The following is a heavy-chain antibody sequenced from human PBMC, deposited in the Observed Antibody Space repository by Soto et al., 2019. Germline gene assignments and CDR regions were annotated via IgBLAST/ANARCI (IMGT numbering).Heavy chain of an antibody. J-gene: IGHJ6*03. Sequence: GGSLRLSCAASGFTFSSYSMNWVRQAPGKGLEWVSYISSSSSTIYYADAVKGRFTISRDNAKNSLDLQMNSLRAEDTAVYYCARRAGYCSSTSCYGWYYMDVWGKGTTVTVSS. V-gene: IGHV3-48*01. CDR1: GFTFSSYS. D-gene: IGHD2-2*01. CDR2: ISSSSSTI. CDR3: ARRAGYCSSTSCYGWYYMDV.